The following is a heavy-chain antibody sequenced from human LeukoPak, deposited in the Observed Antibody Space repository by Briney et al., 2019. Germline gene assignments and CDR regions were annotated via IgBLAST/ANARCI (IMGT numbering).Heavy chain of an antibody. D-gene: IGHD4-17*01. J-gene: IGHJ4*02. V-gene: IGHV4-59*01. CDR1: GDSISRYY. CDR3: ARLQATVSIHSYFDY. CDR2: IYYSGNT. Sequence: PSETLSLTCTVSGDSISRYYWSWIRQSPGKGLEWIGNIYYSGNTNYNPSLKSRVTISVDTSKNQISLKLTSVTAADTAVYYCARLQATVSIHSYFDYWGQGTLVTVSS.